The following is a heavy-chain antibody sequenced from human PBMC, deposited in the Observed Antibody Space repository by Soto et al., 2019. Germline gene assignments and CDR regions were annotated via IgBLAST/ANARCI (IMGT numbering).Heavy chain of an antibody. V-gene: IGHV2-5*02. J-gene: IGHJ6*02. CDR2: IYWDGDR. Sequence: QITLKESGPTLVKPTQTLTLTCTFSGFSLSTGGMGVGWIRQPPGKALEWLALIYWDGDRRYRPSLMSRLTIAKDTSKNQVVLTMTHMDPVDTATYYCVHSRCGGDCLQSYSSHYYYGMDIWGQGTTVTVSS. D-gene: IGHD2-21*02. CDR1: GFSLSTGGMG. CDR3: VHSRCGGDCLQSYSSHYYYGMDI.